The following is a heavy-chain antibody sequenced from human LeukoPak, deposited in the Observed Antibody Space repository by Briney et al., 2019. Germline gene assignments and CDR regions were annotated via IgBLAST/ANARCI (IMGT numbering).Heavy chain of an antibody. D-gene: IGHD3-22*01. V-gene: IGHV4-61*01. J-gene: IGHJ5*02. Sequence: SETLSLTCTVSGGPVRSGNYYWSWIRQPPGKELEWIGYIYYTGTTYYNPSLKSRVTISVDTSKNQFSLKVTSVTAADTAVYYCARDRGAGQSGYWFDPWGQGTLVTVSS. CDR3: ARDRGAGQSGYWFDP. CDR1: GGPVRSGNYY. CDR2: IYYTGTT.